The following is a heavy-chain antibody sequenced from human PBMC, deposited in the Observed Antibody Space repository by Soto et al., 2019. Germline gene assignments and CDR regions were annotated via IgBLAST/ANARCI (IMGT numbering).Heavy chain of an antibody. CDR1: GFTFSSYA. CDR3: AKENTPDYGDYVDY. Sequence: GGSLRLSCAASGFTFSSYAMSWVRQAPGKGLKWISSISGSGTSTYYADSVKGRFTISRDNSKNTMYLQMNGLRAEDTALYFCAKENTPDYGDYVDYWGQGTLVTVSS. J-gene: IGHJ4*02. V-gene: IGHV3-23*01. D-gene: IGHD4-17*01. CDR2: ISGSGTST.